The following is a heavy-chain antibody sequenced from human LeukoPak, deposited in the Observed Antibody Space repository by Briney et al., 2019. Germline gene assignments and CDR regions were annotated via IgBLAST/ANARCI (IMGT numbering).Heavy chain of an antibody. CDR3: AREVEVVGPTTFVGFGI. V-gene: IGHV5-51*01. CDR2: IYPGDSDT. D-gene: IGHD1-26*01. J-gene: IGHJ3*02. Sequence: GESLKISCKGSGYGFTNYWIVWVRQMPGKGLEWMGIIYPGDSDTRYSPSFQGQVTISADKSINTAYLQWSSLKASDTAIYYCAREVEVVGPTTFVGFGIWGQGTMVTVSS. CDR1: GYGFTNYW.